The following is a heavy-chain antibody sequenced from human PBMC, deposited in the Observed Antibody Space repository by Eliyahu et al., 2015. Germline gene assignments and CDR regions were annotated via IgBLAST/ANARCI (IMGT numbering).Heavy chain of an antibody. CDR1: GFSFSSLE. D-gene: IGHD6-19*01. CDR2: ISSAXSKT. V-gene: IGHV3-48*03. J-gene: IGHJ4*02. Sequence: VQLVQSGGGLVQPGGSLRLSCAGSGFSFSSLEMNWVRQAPGKGLEWVAYISSAXSKTHYLDSVKGRFTISRDNAKNSLYLQMDNLRVEDTAVYYCARGLSSDWKNFDYWGQGTLVTVSS. CDR3: ARGLSSDWKNFDY.